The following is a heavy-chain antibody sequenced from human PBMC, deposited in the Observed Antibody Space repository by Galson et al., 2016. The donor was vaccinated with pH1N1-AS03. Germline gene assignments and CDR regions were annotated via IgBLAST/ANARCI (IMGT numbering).Heavy chain of an antibody. CDR3: ARDMLRPVGGTIVDY. J-gene: IGHJ4*02. Sequence: SLRLSCAASGFTFTNYWMSWVRQAPGKGPEWVANINQDGAKHYYVDSVRGRFTISRDNAKNSLYLQMNSLRVEDTAVYYRARDMLRPVGGTIVDYWGQGTLVTVSS. CDR1: GFTFTNYW. D-gene: IGHD6-19*01. V-gene: IGHV3-7*01. CDR2: INQDGAKH.